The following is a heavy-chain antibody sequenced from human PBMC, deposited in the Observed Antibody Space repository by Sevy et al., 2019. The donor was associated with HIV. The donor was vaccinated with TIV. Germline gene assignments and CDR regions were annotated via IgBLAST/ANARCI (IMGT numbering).Heavy chain of an antibody. Sequence: GGSLRLSCAGYGFSFSGSDMHWVRQPTGKGLEWISSIGTLGDTFYADSVKGRFTISRDNAKSSLYLEMSSLRAGDTALYYCVRGLQTHCDRTACPLDHWGQGTRVTVSS. CDR1: GFSFSGSD. CDR2: IGTLGDT. CDR3: VRGLQTHCDRTACPLDH. V-gene: IGHV3-13*01. D-gene: IGHD2-21*01. J-gene: IGHJ5*02.